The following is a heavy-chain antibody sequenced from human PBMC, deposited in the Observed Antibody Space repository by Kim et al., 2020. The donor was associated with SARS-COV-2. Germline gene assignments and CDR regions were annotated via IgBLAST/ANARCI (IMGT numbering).Heavy chain of an antibody. D-gene: IGHD2-15*01. J-gene: IGHJ3*02. CDR1: GFTFSSYA. CDR3: ARQEVLLAHAFDI. CDR2: ISSNGGST. V-gene: IGHV3-64*01. Sequence: GGSLRLSCAASGFTFSSYAMHWVRQAPGKGLEYVSAISSNGGSTYYANSVKGRFTISRDNSKNTLYLQMGSLRAEDMAVYYCARQEVLLAHAFDIWGQGTMVTVSS.